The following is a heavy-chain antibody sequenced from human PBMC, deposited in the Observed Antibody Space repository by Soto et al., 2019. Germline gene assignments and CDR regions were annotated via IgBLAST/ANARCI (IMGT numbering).Heavy chain of an antibody. J-gene: IGHJ4*02. V-gene: IGHV1-69*01. Sequence: QVQLVQSGAEVKKPGSSVKVSCKASGGTFSRYAISWLRQAPGQGLEWMGGIIPIFGTANYAQKFQGRVTITADESTSPAYMELSSLRSEDTAVYYCARGLYNGSATDYWGQGTLVTVSS. CDR1: GGTFSRYA. D-gene: IGHD1-26*01. CDR2: IIPIFGTA. CDR3: ARGLYNGSATDY.